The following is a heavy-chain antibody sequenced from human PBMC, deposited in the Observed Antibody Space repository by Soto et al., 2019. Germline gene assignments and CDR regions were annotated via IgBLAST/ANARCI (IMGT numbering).Heavy chain of an antibody. CDR3: ARVIPGVEAWFDP. D-gene: IGHD2-2*01. J-gene: IGHJ5*02. CDR1: GGTVSSYA. CDR2: FIPIFVSA. V-gene: IGHV1-69*01. Sequence: QLHLVQSGAEVKKAGSSVKVSCKASGGTVSSYAITWVRQAPGKGLEWMGVFIPIFVSAHYAPKFQGRITITADESTSTAYMELSGLTSEDTAIYYCARVIPGVEAWFDPWGQGTLVTVSS.